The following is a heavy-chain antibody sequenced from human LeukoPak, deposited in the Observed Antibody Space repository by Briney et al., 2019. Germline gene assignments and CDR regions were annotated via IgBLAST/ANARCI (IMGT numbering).Heavy chain of an antibody. Sequence: PSETLSLTCSVSGGCISSGGYYYWSWIRQHPGTGLEWIGYIYYSGSTYYNPSLKSRVTISVVTSKNQFSLKLSSVTAADTAVYYCARGFMVRGVTTFDYWGQGTLVTVSS. D-gene: IGHD3-10*01. CDR2: IYYSGST. V-gene: IGHV4-31*03. CDR3: ARGFMVRGVTTFDY. CDR1: GGCISSGGYYY. J-gene: IGHJ4*02.